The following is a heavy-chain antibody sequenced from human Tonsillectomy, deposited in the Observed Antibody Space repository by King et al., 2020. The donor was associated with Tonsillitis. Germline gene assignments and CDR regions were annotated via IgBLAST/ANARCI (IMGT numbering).Heavy chain of an antibody. CDR3: TTGIVGSTRSWFDY. Sequence: VQLVESGGGLVEPGGSLRLSCAASGLTFSSAWVSWVRQAPGKGLEWVGRIKSKGDGATTDYAAPVKGRITISRDDSKSRVYLQMNSLKVDDTAVYYCTTGIVGSTRSWFDYWGQGTLVTVSS. CDR2: IKSKGDGATT. CDR1: GLTFSSAW. V-gene: IGHV3-15*01. J-gene: IGHJ4*02. D-gene: IGHD1-26*01.